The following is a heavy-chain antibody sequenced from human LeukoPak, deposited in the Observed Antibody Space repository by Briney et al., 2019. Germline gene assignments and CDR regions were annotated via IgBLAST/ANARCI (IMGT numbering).Heavy chain of an antibody. CDR1: GDSVSSNSAA. J-gene: IGHJ6*04. Sequence: SQTLSLTCAISGDSVSSNSAAWNWIRQSPSRGLEWLGGTCYRSKWYNDYAVSVKSRITINPDTSKNQFSLQLNSVTPEDTAVYYCARELLWFGELWGDYYYYGMDVWGKGTTVTVSS. D-gene: IGHD3-10*01. CDR3: ARELLWFGELWGDYYYYGMDV. V-gene: IGHV6-1*01. CDR2: TCYRSKWYN.